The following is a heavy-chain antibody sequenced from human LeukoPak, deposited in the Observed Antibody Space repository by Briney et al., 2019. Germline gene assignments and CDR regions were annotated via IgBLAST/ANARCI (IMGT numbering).Heavy chain of an antibody. CDR1: GYKFTNYW. J-gene: IGHJ4*02. CDR2: IYPRDSDT. CDR3: ARLLAAPYYINF. Sequence: GESLKISCKGSGYKFTNYWIAWVRQMPGQGLEWLGIIYPRDSDTRYSPSFQGQVSISVDTSIDTAYLQWGSVKASDIAMYYCARLLAAPYYINFWGQGTLVTVSS. D-gene: IGHD6-25*01. V-gene: IGHV5-51*01.